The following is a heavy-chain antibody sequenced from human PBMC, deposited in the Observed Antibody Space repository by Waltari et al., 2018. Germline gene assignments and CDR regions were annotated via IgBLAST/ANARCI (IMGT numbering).Heavy chain of an antibody. J-gene: IGHJ4*02. V-gene: IGHV3-43D*04. CDR1: GFTFDDYA. Sequence: EVQLVESGGVVVQPGGSLRLSCAASGFTFDDYAMHWVRQAPGKGLEWVSLIRWDGGSTYYADSVKGRFTISRDNSKNSLYLQMNSLRAADTALYYCARRASRTYYFDYWGQGTLVTVSS. CDR3: ARRASRTYYFDY. CDR2: IRWDGGST.